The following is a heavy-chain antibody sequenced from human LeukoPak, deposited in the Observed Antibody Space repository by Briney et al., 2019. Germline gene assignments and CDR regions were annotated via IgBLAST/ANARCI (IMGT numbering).Heavy chain of an antibody. CDR3: ARDRAGVDYAGITDY. D-gene: IGHD4-17*01. Sequence: GGSLRLSCAASGFSIGTYCLSWVRQAPGKGLEYVATIREDGTEKHYVDSVKGRFTISRDNAKNSLYLQMNSLRAEDTAVYFCARDRAGVDYAGITDYWGQGTLVTVSS. CDR1: GFSIGTYC. V-gene: IGHV3-7*04. CDR2: IREDGTEK. J-gene: IGHJ4*02.